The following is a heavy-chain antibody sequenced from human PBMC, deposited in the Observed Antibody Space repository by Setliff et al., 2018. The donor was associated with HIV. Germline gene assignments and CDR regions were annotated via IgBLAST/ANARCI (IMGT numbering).Heavy chain of an antibody. D-gene: IGHD2-15*01. J-gene: IGHJ4*03. CDR1: GDSISGFY. CDR2: IYSSGST. Sequence: PSETLSLTCTVSGDSISGFYWSWIRQPPGKGLECIGYIYSSGSTNYNPSLKSRVTMSVDTSKNQFSLELRSVTAADTAVYYCARRVVLAAAFDYWVPETLLVTVSS. V-gene: IGHV4-59*08. CDR3: ARRVVLAAAFDY.